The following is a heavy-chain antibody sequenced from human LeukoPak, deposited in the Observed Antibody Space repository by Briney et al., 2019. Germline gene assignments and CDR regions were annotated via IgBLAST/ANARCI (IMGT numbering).Heavy chain of an antibody. V-gene: IGHV3-13*01. CDR3: ARGGYSSSWYDNWFDP. CDR1: GFTLSSYD. CDR2: IGTAGDT. J-gene: IGHJ5*02. D-gene: IGHD6-13*01. Sequence: GGSLRLSCAASGFTLSSYDMHWVCQATGKGLEWVSAIGTAGDTYYPGSVKGRFTISRENAKNSLYLQMNSLRAEDTAVYYCARGGYSSSWYDNWFDPWGQGTLVTVSS.